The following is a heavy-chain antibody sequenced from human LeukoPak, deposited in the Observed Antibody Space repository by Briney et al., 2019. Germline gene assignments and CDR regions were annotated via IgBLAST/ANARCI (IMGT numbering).Heavy chain of an antibody. CDR3: AREGEWELLSFDY. J-gene: IGHJ4*02. D-gene: IGHD1-26*01. Sequence: ASVKVSCKASGYTFTGYYMHWVRQAPGQGLEWMGWINPNSGGTNYAQKFQGRFTMTRDTSISTAYMELSRLRSDDTAVYYCAREGEWELLSFDYWGQGTLVTVSS. CDR1: GYTFTGYY. CDR2: INPNSGGT. V-gene: IGHV1-2*02.